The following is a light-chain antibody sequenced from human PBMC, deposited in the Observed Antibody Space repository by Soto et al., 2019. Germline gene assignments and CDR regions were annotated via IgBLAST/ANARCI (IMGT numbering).Light chain of an antibody. J-gene: IGKJ4*01. CDR2: GAS. CDR1: QDIKNY. CDR3: QQSYTSPVT. Sequence: SQRTQSPASLSASVGDRGTITCQASQDIKNYLNWYQQKPGKAPKLLIYGASNLDTGVPSRFSGSGSGADFTLTISSLQPEDFGTYYCQQSYTSPVTFGGGTKVDIK. V-gene: IGKV1-33*01.